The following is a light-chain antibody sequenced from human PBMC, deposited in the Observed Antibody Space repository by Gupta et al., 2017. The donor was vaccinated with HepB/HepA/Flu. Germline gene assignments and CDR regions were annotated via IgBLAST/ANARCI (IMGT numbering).Light chain of an antibody. V-gene: IGKV1-27*01. CDR2: AAS. J-gene: IGKJ3*01. Sequence: DIQMTPSPSSLSASVGDRVTITCRASQGISNYLAWYQQKPGKAPKLLIYAASTVQSGVPSRFSGSGSGTDFTLTISSRQPEDVATYYCQNENSTLFTFGHGTNVDIK. CDR1: QGISNY. CDR3: QNENSTLFT.